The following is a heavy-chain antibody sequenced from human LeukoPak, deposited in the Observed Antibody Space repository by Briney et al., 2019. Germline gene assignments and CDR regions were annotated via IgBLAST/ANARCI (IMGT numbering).Heavy chain of an antibody. V-gene: IGHV3-64*01. J-gene: IGHJ6*02. Sequence: PGGSLRLSCAASGFTFSSYAMHWVRQAPGKGLEYVSAISSNGGSTYYANSVKGRFTISRDNSKNTLYLQMGSLRAEDMAVYYCATGAAQQLFRSYGMDVWGQGTTVTVSS. CDR1: GFTFSSYA. CDR3: ATGAAQQLFRSYGMDV. D-gene: IGHD6-13*01. CDR2: ISSNGGST.